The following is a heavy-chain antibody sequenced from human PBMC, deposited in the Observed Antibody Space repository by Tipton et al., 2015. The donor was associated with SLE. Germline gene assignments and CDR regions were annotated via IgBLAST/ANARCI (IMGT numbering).Heavy chain of an antibody. CDR2: ISGSGGST. CDR1: GFTFSSYA. J-gene: IGHJ1*01. V-gene: IGHV3-23*01. CDR3: AKEGVGADFYQYFQH. Sequence: SLRLSFAASGFTFSSYAMSWVRQAPGKGLEWVSAISGSGGSTYYADSVKGRFTISRDNSKNTLYLQMNSLRAEDTAVYYCAKEGVGADFYQYFQHWGQGTLVTVSS. D-gene: IGHD1-26*01.